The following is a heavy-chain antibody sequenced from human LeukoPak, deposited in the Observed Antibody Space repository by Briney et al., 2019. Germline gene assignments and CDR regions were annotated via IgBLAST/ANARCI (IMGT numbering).Heavy chain of an antibody. CDR3: ARGGGGAVVPAL. CDR1: GYNYG. V-gene: IGHV7-4-1*02. D-gene: IGHD2-2*01. CDR2: INTKTGDP. J-gene: IGHJ4*02. Sequence: GASVKVSCKASGYNYGIGWVRQAPGQGLEWMGWINTKTGDPTYGQGFTGRFVFSLETSVSTAYLQINSLKAEDTAVYYCARGGGGAVVPALWGQGTLITVSS.